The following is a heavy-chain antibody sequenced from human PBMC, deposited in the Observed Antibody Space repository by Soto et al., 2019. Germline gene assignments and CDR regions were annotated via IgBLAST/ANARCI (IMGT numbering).Heavy chain of an antibody. CDR3: ARVPSP. V-gene: IGHV4-39*01. CDR2: IYYSGTT. J-gene: IGHJ5*02. Sequence: SETLSLTCTVSGGSISSSTYSWGWIRQPPGKGLEWIANIYYSGTTYYNPSLKTRVTISVDRSKNQFFLKLNSVTAADTAVYYCARVPSPWGQGTLVPVSS. CDR1: GGSISSSTYS.